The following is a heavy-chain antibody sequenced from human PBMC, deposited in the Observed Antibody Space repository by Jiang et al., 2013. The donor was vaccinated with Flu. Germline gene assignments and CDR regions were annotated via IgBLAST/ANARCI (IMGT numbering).Heavy chain of an antibody. CDR1: AYTFSDYL. J-gene: IGHJ4*02. CDR3: ARARPPKPLDY. D-gene: IGHD1-14*01. CDR2: VDPKNGET. V-gene: IGHV1-2*02. Sequence: GAEVKKPGASVKVSCKASAYTFSDYLMHWVRQAPGQGLEWMGCVDPKNGETRYAEKFQGRVTMTRDTSINTAYMELNRLTSDDTSVYYCARARPPKPLDYWGQGTLVTVSS.